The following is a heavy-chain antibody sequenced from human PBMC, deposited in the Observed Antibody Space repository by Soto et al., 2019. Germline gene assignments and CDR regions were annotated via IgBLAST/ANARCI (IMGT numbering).Heavy chain of an antibody. V-gene: IGHV3-11*06. CDR3: ARQVPAATGSDY. Sequence: PGGSLRLSCAASGFTFSDYYMSWIRQAPGKGLEWVSYISSSSSYTNYADSVKGRFTISRDNAKNSLYLQMNSLRAEDTAVYYCARQVPAATGSDYWGQGTLVTVSS. CDR1: GFTFSDYY. J-gene: IGHJ4*02. D-gene: IGHD2-2*01. CDR2: ISSSSSYT.